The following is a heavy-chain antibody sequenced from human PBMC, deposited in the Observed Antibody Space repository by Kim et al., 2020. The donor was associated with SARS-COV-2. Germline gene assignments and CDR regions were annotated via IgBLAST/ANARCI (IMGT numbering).Heavy chain of an antibody. Sequence: SVKVSCKASGGTFSSYAISWVRQAPGQGLEWMGGIIPIFGTANYAQKFQGRVTITADESTSTAYMELSSLRSEDTAVYYCASSGSSGWYANWFDPWGQGTLVTVSS. CDR3: ASSGSSGWYANWFDP. D-gene: IGHD6-19*01. CDR2: IIPIFGTA. J-gene: IGHJ5*02. V-gene: IGHV1-69*13. CDR1: GGTFSSYA.